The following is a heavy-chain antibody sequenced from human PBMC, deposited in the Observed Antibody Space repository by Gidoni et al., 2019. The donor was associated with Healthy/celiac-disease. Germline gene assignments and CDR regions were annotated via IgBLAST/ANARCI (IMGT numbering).Heavy chain of an antibody. CDR1: GFTFSSYG. J-gene: IGHJ4*02. V-gene: IGHV3-33*01. CDR2: IGYDGSNK. Sequence: QVQLVESGGGVVQPGRSLRLPCAASGFTFSSYGRAWVRQAPGKGLECVAVIGYDGSNKYYADSVKGRFTISRDNSKNTLYLQMNSLRAEDTAVYYCARDKVGELLSYGYFDYWGQGTLVTVSS. CDR3: ARDKVGELLSYGYFDY. D-gene: IGHD1-26*01.